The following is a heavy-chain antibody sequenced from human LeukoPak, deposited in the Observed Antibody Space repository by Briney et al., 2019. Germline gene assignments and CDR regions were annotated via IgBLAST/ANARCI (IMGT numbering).Heavy chain of an antibody. CDR2: LSTGGGTA. CDR1: GFTFSSYA. CDR3: AREGRKEYWYFDL. V-gene: IGHV3-23*01. Sequence: GGSLRLSCAASGFTFSSYAMNWVRQAPGKGLEWVSTLSTGGGTAYYADSAQGRFTISRDNSKSTLYLQMNSLRAEDTAVYYCAREGRKEYWYFDLWGRGTLVTVSS. J-gene: IGHJ2*01.